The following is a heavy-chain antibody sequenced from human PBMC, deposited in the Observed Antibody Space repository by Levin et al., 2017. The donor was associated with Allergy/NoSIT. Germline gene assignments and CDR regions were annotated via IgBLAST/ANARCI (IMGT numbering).Heavy chain of an antibody. V-gene: IGHV3-23*01. Sequence: GGSLRLSCAASGFTFSSYAMSWVRQAPGKGLEWVSAISGSGGSTYYADSVKGRFTISRDNSKNTLYLQMNSLRAEDTAVYYCAKVGAHYYYYYMDVWGKGTTVTVSS. CDR3: AKVGAHYYYYYMDV. CDR1: GFTFSSYA. CDR2: ISGSGGST. J-gene: IGHJ6*03.